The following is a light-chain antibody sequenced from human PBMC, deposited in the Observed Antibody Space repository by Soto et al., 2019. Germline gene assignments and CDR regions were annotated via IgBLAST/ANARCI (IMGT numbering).Light chain of an antibody. J-gene: IGKJ1*01. CDR2: GAS. CDR1: QSFSSTF. Sequence: EILLTQSPDSLSLSPGDRATLSCRASQSFSSTFFAWYQQKPGQAPRLLIYGASSRATGIPDRFSGSGSGTDFARTITRLEPEDLAVYDCQQYASSVTFGQGTKVEIK. CDR3: QQYASSVT. V-gene: IGKV3-20*01.